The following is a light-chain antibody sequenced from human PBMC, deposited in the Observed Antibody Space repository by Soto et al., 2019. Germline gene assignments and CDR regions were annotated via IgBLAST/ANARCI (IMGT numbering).Light chain of an antibody. CDR3: CSYAGTFTYV. Sequence: QSVLTQPRSVSGSPGQSVTISCTGTSSDVGTYAYVSWYQQHPGKAPKLMFFDVYKRPSGVPDRFSGSKSGNTASLTLSGLQADDEADYFCCSYAGTFTYVFGTGTKLTVL. J-gene: IGLJ1*01. CDR2: DVY. V-gene: IGLV2-11*01. CDR1: SSDVGTYAY.